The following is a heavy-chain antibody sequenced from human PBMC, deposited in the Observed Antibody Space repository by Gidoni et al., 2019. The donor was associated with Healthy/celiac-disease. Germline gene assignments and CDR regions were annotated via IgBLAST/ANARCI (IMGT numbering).Heavy chain of an antibody. Sequence: EVQPVEAGGGLVQRGWSLRLSSAGSGFSFGTYEINWVRQAPGKGLAWVSYISSSGSTRYYADFVKGRFTISRDNAKNSLYLQMNSLRAEDTAVYYCARGAGDYYYYYGMDVWGQGTTVTVSS. CDR2: ISSSGSTR. V-gene: IGHV3-48*03. D-gene: IGHD2-21*02. CDR1: GFSFGTYE. J-gene: IGHJ6*02. CDR3: ARGAGDYYYYYGMDV.